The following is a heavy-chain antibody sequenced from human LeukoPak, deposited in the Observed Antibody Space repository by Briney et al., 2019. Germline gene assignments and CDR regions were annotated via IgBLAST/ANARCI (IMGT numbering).Heavy chain of an antibody. CDR1: GGSISSYY. CDR2: IYYSGST. V-gene: IGHV4-59*01. CDR3: ASRIPMVRGFDP. Sequence: SETLSLTCTVSGGSISSYYWSWIRQPPGKGLEWIGYIYYSGSTNYNPSLKSRVTISVDTSKNQFSLKLSSVTAADTAVYYCASRIPMVRGFDPWGQGTLVTVSS. J-gene: IGHJ5*02. D-gene: IGHD3-10*01.